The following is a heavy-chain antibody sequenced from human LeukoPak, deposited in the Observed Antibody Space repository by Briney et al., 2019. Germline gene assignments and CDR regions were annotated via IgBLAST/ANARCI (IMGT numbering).Heavy chain of an antibody. CDR2: INPSGGST. CDR1: GYTFTSYA. D-gene: IGHD4-17*01. CDR3: ARAHYGDYWFDP. Sequence: ASVKISCKASGYTFTSYAISWARQAPGQGLERMGIINPSGGSTSYAQKFQGRVTMTRDMSTSTAYMELSSLRSEDMAVYYCARAHYGDYWFDPWGQGTLVTVSS. J-gene: IGHJ5*02. V-gene: IGHV1-46*01.